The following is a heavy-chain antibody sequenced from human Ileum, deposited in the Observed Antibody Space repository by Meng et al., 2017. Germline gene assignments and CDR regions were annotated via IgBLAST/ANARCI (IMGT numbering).Heavy chain of an antibody. V-gene: IGHV3-23*04. CDR2: ISGSGGST. J-gene: IGHJ4*02. CDR3: ARGSAAGTFSYFDY. D-gene: IGHD6-13*01. Sequence: VQLVESGGGVVQPGRSLRLSCAASGFTFSSYAMHWVRQAPGKGLEWISTISGSGGSTHYSDSVKGRFTISRDNAKNSLYLQMNSLRAEDTAVYYCARGSAAGTFSYFDYWGQGTLVTVSS. CDR1: GFTFSSYA.